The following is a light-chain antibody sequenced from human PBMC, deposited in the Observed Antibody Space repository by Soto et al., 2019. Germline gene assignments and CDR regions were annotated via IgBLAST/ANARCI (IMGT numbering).Light chain of an antibody. Sequence: DIVMNQSTDSLAVSLGEMATINCGSSQSVLSSSNSKNYLAWHQQKPGQPPRLLIYWASTRESGVPDRFSGSGSGTDFTLTISSLQAEDVAIYYCQQHFTAPLTFGGGTKVDIK. V-gene: IGKV4-1*01. CDR2: WAS. CDR3: QQHFTAPLT. J-gene: IGKJ4*01. CDR1: QSVLSSSNSKNY.